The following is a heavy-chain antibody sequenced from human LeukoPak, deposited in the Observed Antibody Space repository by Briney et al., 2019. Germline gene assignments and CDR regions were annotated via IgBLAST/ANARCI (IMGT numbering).Heavy chain of an antibody. D-gene: IGHD3-10*01. Sequence: GGSLRLSCAASGFNFSSYALYWVRQAPGKGLEWVAVISKDGSNEDHADSVKGRFTISRDNSKDTLYLQMSSLRPEDTAVYYCAREAYYGSGRSRQPSPVWGQGTPVTVSS. V-gene: IGHV3-30*15. CDR3: AREAYYGSGRSRQPSPV. J-gene: IGHJ4*02. CDR2: ISKDGSNE. CDR1: GFNFSSYA.